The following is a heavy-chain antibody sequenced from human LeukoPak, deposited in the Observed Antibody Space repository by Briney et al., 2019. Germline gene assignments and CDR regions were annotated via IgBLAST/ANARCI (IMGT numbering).Heavy chain of an antibody. J-gene: IGHJ4*02. D-gene: IGHD3-22*01. CDR2: ISSSSSYI. V-gene: IGHV3-21*01. CDR1: GFTLSSYS. CDR3: ARDLYYDSSALTGY. Sequence: GGSLRLSCAASGFTLSSYSMNWVRQAPGKGLEWVPSISSSSSYIYYADSVKGRFTISRDNAKNSLYLQMNSLRAEDTAVYYCARDLYYDSSALTGYWGQGTLVTVSS.